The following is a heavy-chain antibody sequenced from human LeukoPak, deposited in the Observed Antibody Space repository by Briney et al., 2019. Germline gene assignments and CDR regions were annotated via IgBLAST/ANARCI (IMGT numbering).Heavy chain of an antibody. Sequence: SETLSLTCVVYGGSFSAYYWNWIRQPPGKGLEWIGEINHSGSTNYKPSLKSRVTLSVDTSKNQFSLKLSSVTAADTAVYYCARNVGTAVTGGRYFDTWGQGTLVPVSS. J-gene: IGHJ4*02. CDR3: ARNVGTAVTGGRYFDT. D-gene: IGHD4-17*01. V-gene: IGHV4-34*01. CDR1: GGSFSAYY. CDR2: INHSGST.